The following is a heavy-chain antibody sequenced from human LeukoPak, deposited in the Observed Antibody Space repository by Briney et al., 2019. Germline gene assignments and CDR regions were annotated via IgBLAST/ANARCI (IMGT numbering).Heavy chain of an antibody. Sequence: SVKVSCTASGGTFSSYAISWVRQAPGQGLEWMGGIIPIFGTANYAQKFQGRVTITTDESTSTAYMELSSLRSEDTAVYYCARVPYGGNREDAFDIWGQGTMVTVSS. CDR3: ARVPYGGNREDAFDI. D-gene: IGHD4-23*01. V-gene: IGHV1-69*05. J-gene: IGHJ3*02. CDR2: IIPIFGTA. CDR1: GGTFSSYA.